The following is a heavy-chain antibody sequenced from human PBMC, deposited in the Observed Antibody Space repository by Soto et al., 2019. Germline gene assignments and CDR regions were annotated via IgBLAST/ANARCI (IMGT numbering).Heavy chain of an antibody. CDR2: INTVNGNT. J-gene: IGHJ4*02. Sequence: ASVKVSCKASRYSFPTYAIHWVRQAPGQRLQWMGWINTVNGNTHYSQKFQGRVTITRDSSASTVYMELNSLRTEDTAVYYCADRPIPAAGAAVAEAVSSYWGQGTQVTVSS. CDR1: RYSFPTYA. V-gene: IGHV1-3*04. CDR3: ADRPIPAAGAAVAEAVSSY. D-gene: IGHD6-19*01.